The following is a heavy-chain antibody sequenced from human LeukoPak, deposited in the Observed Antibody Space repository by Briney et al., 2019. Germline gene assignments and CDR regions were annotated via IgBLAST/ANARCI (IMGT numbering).Heavy chain of an antibody. Sequence: GESLKISCKGSGYSFSTYWIAWVRQMPGKRLEWMGIIYPGDSDTRHSPSFYGQVTISADKSISTAYLQWSSLKASDTAMYYCARPREEGTAMGLRAFDIWGQGTMVTVSS. CDR3: ARPREEGTAMGLRAFDI. CDR2: IYPGDSDT. J-gene: IGHJ3*02. CDR1: GYSFSTYW. V-gene: IGHV5-51*01. D-gene: IGHD5-18*01.